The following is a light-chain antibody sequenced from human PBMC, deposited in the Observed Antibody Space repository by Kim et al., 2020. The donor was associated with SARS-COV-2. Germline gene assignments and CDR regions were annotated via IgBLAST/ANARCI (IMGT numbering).Light chain of an antibody. CDR3: SSRDNRGDHVV. CDR2: GKN. V-gene: IGLV3-19*01. CDR1: SRRSYY. J-gene: IGLJ3*02. Sequence: ALGQTVRITCQGDSRRSYYASWYRQKPGQAPILVIYGKNNRPSGIPDRFSRSSSGNTATLTVTGAQAVDEADYYCSSRDNRGDHVVFGGGTQLTVL.